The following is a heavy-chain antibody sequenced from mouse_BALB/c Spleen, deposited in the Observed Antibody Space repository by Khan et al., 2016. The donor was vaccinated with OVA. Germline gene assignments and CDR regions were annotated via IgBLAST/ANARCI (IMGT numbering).Heavy chain of an antibody. CDR3: ARGDGYYVYFDY. CDR2: IYPGSDNA. J-gene: IGHJ2*01. V-gene: IGHV1-77*01. Sequence: VQLQQSGPELVKPGASVKMSCKASGYTFTYYVITWVKQSTGQGLEWLGEIYPGSDNAYYNERFKGKAPLNADKSSNTTHMQLSSLTSEDSAVYFCARGDGYYVYFDYWGQGTTLTVSS. CDR1: GYTFTYYV. D-gene: IGHD2-3*01.